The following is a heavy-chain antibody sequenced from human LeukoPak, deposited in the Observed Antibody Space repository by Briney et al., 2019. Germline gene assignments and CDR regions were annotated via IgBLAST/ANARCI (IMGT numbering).Heavy chain of an antibody. CDR3: ARDPHFDY. CDR2: IYYSGST. Sequence: SETLSLTCTVAGGSISSYYWGWVRQPPGKGMEWVGYIYYSGSTNYNPSLKSRVTISVDTSKNQFSLKLSSVTAADTAVYYCARDPHFDYWGQGTLVTVSS. V-gene: IGHV4-59*01. J-gene: IGHJ4*02. CDR1: GGSISSYY.